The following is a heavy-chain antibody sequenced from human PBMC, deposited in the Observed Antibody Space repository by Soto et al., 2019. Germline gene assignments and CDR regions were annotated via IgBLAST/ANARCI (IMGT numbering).Heavy chain of an antibody. CDR1: GGSPSGNDYY. CDR3: ARGEIRGGFDI. D-gene: IGHD5-12*01. Sequence: QVQLQESGPGLVRPSQTLSLTCTVSGGSPSGNDYYWSWIRQSPGKGLQWIGYMYDIGTPLYSPSFKSRVIISGDRSSNHFSLRLNSVTAADTAVYFWARGEIRGGFDIWGPGTMVAVSS. J-gene: IGHJ3*02. CDR2: MYDIGTP. V-gene: IGHV4-30-4*01.